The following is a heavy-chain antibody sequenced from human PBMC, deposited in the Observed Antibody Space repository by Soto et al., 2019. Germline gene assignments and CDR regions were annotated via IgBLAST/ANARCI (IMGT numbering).Heavy chain of an antibody. V-gene: IGHV4-38-2*01. CDR3: SKSSIAGSTPADAFDI. J-gene: IGHJ3*02. D-gene: IGHD2-2*01. Sequence: SETLSLTVAVSASSISTAYFWGWIRQPPGKGREWSASIFHTRVTYSNPSLKSPFTLSVATSNNQSSLRLNSVTAAATALNSCSKSSIAGSTPADAFDIWGQGTMVTVSS. CDR1: ASSISTAYF. CDR2: IFHTRVT.